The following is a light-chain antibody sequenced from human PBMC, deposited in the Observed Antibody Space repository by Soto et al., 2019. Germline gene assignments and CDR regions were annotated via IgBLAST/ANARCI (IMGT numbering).Light chain of an antibody. CDR1: SGHSNYA. CDR3: QTWGAGIWV. CDR2: LNNDGSH. Sequence: QPVLTQSPSASASLGASVKITCTLSSGHSNYAITWHQQQPEKGPRYLMKLNNDGSHSKGDGIPDRFSGSSSGAERYLTISRLQSEDEADYYCQTWGAGIWVFGGGTKVTVL. V-gene: IGLV4-69*01. J-gene: IGLJ3*02.